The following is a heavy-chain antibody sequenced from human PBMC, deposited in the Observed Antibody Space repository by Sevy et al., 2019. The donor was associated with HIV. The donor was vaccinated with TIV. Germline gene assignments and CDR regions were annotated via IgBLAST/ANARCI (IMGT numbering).Heavy chain of an antibody. CDR1: GFTFSSYG. Sequence: GGSLRLSCAASGFTFSSYGMHWVRQAPGKGLEWLAVIWYDGSNKYYADSVKGRFTNSRDNSKNTLYLQMNSLRAEDTAVYYCASQNYYDSSGYYFFDYYYGMDVWGQGTTVTVSS. J-gene: IGHJ6*02. V-gene: IGHV3-33*01. CDR3: ASQNYYDSSGYYFFDYYYGMDV. D-gene: IGHD3-22*01. CDR2: IWYDGSNK.